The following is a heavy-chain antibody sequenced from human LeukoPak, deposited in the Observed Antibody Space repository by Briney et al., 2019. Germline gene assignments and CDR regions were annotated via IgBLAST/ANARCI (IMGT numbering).Heavy chain of an antibody. D-gene: IGHD5-24*01. CDR1: GGSISSYY. Sequence: PSETLSLTCTVSGGSISSYYWSWIRQPPGKGLEWIGYIYYSGSTNYNPSLKSRVTISVDTSKNQFSLKLSSVTAADTAVYYCARERATIGEFDYWGQGTLVTVSS. CDR3: ARERATIGEFDY. J-gene: IGHJ4*02. V-gene: IGHV4-59*01. CDR2: IYYSGST.